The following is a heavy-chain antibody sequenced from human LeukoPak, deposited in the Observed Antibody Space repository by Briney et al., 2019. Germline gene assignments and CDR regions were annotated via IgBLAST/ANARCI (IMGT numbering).Heavy chain of an antibody. CDR1: GFTLSTNA. V-gene: IGHV3-23*01. Sequence: GGSLRLSCLTSGFTLSTNAMSWVRQAPGKGLEWISGISGSGASTYYADSVKGRFTISRDDSRNTLYLQMNSLRAGDTAVYYCTKEHDYSNYYYFDYWGQGTLVTVSS. D-gene: IGHD4-11*01. J-gene: IGHJ4*02. CDR2: ISGSGAST. CDR3: TKEHDYSNYYYFDY.